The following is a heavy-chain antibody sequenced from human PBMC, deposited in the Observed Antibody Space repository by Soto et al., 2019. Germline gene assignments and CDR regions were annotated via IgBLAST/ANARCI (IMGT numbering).Heavy chain of an antibody. D-gene: IGHD3-16*02. CDR2: IYYSGST. J-gene: IGHJ4*02. CDR1: GGSISSSSYY. V-gene: IGHV4-39*01. CDR3: ARLPHYDYIWGSYRYAHYFEY. Sequence: ASETLSLTCTVSGGSISSSSYYWGWIRQPPGKGLEWIGSIYYSGSTYYNPSLKSRVTISVDTSKNQFSLKLSSVTAADTAVYYCARLPHYDYIWGSYRYAHYFEYWGQGTLVTVSS.